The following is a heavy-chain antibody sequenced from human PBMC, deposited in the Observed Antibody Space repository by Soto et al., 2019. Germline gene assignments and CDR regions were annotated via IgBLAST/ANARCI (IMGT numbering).Heavy chain of an antibody. J-gene: IGHJ3*02. CDR1: GFPFSSYA. Sequence: PGGSLSLSCIASGFPFSSYAMSWVRQTPGKGLEWVSGISGSGGRTYYADFVKGRFTISRDNSNNTLSLQMHILRVEDTAVYFRAKGGYYSLFDIWGQGTVVTVSS. CDR3: AKGGYYSLFDI. D-gene: IGHD3-16*01. CDR2: ISGSGGRT. V-gene: IGHV3-23*01.